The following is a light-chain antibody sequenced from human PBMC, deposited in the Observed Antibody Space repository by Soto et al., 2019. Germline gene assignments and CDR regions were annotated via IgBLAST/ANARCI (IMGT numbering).Light chain of an antibody. Sequence: IVLTQSPATLTESPGESATLSCRATQSMSSNLAWYQQNPGQSPPPLIYGAPSRATGVPVRLRRSGSGADFTLPISSLEPEDFEVYYCQQYGSSGTFGQGTKVDIK. J-gene: IGKJ1*01. V-gene: IGKV3-20*01. CDR1: QSMSSN. CDR2: GAP. CDR3: QQYGSSGT.